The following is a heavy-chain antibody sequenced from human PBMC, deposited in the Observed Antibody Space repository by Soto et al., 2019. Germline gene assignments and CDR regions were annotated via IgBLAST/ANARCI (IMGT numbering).Heavy chain of an antibody. CDR2: ISGSGVTT. J-gene: IGHJ6*02. CDR1: GFTFSDYA. V-gene: IGHV3-23*01. D-gene: IGHD3-22*01. CDR3: AKVYPTYESRGFYYDYYYGMDV. Sequence: EVQLLESGGGLVQPGGSLRLSCVASGFTFSDYAMTWVRQAPGKGLEWVSAISGSGVTTYYADSVKGRFTISRDTSKNTLDLQMNSLRAEDTAVYYCAKVYPTYESRGFYYDYYYGMDVWGQGTTVTVSS.